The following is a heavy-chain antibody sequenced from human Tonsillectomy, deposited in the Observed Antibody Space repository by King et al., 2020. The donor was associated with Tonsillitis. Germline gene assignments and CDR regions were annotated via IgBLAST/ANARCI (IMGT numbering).Heavy chain of an antibody. CDR2: ISSSSSTI. V-gene: IGHV3-48*01. Sequence: VQLVESGGGLVQPGGSLRLSCAASGFTFSSYSMNWVRQAPGKGLEWVSYISSSSSTIYYADSMKGRFTISRDNAKNSLYLQMNSLRVEDTAVYSCAVHSGGRMAMDYWGQGTLVTGSS. D-gene: IGHD5-24*01. CDR1: GFTFSSYS. J-gene: IGHJ4*02. CDR3: AVHSGGRMAMDY.